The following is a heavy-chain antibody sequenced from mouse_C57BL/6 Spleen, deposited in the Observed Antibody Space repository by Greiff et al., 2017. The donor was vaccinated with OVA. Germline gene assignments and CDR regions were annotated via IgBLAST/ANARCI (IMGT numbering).Heavy chain of an antibody. D-gene: IGHD2-10*02. J-gene: IGHJ3*01. CDR3: ASSYGNYLFAY. CDR1: GYTFTSYW. Sequence: VQLQQPGAELVMPGASVKLSCKASGYTFTSYWMHWVKQRPGQGLEWIGEIDPSDSYTNYNQKLKGKSTLTVDKSSSTAYMQLSSLTSEDSAVYYCASSYGNYLFAYWGQGTLVTVSA. V-gene: IGHV1-69*01. CDR2: IDPSDSYT.